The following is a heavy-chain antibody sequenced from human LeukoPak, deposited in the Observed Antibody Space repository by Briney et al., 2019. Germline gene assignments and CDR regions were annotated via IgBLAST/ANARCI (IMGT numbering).Heavy chain of an antibody. CDR3: ARGHRYCSSNSCYGFDH. CDR1: GYTFTSYD. Sequence: GASVKVSCKASGYTFTSYDINWVRQATGQGLEWMGWMNPNSGNTGYAQKFQGRVTMTRNTSISIAYMELSSLRSEDTAAYFRARGHRYCSSNSCYGFDHWGQGTLVTVSS. D-gene: IGHD2-2*01. CDR2: MNPNSGNT. J-gene: IGHJ4*02. V-gene: IGHV1-8*01.